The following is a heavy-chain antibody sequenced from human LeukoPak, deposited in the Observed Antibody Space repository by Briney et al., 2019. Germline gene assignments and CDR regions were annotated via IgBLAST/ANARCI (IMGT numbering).Heavy chain of an antibody. Sequence: ASQTLSLTCTVSGGSISSGSYYWSWIRQPAGKGLEWIGRIYTSGSTNYNPSLKSRVTISVDTSKNQFSLKLRSVTAADTAVYYCGRVGAAHPSDYGGYYYFDYWGQGNLVTVSS. CDR2: IYTSGST. CDR1: GGSISSGSYY. V-gene: IGHV4-61*02. J-gene: IGHJ4*02. CDR3: GRVGAAHPSDYGGYYYFDY. D-gene: IGHD4-23*01.